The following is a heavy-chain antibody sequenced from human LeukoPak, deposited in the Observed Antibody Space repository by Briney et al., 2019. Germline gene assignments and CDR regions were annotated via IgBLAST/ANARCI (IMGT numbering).Heavy chain of an antibody. CDR1: GYSISNGYY. V-gene: IGHV4-38-2*02. CDR2: IYHRGST. D-gene: IGHD3-3*01. CDR3: ARGAEYYAIWRGYAGYSDY. J-gene: IGHJ4*02. Sequence: PSETLSLTCTVSGYSISNGYYWGWIRQPPGKGLEWVGSIYHRGSTYYNPSLRSRVTISLDRSKKKFSLKLTSVTAADTAVYFCARGAEYYAIWRGYAGYSDYWGQGISVTISS.